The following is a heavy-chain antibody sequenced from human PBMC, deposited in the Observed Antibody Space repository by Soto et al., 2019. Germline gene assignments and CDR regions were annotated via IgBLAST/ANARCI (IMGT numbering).Heavy chain of an antibody. Sequence: SSETLSLTCTVSGGSISSSSYYWGWIRQPPGKGLEWIGSIYYSGSTYYNPSLKSRVTISVDTSKNQFSLKLSSVTAADTAVYYCARAPKQYDYVWGSYLDRSWYYFDYWGQGTLVTVSS. CDR3: ARAPKQYDYVWGSYLDRSWYYFDY. J-gene: IGHJ4*02. CDR2: IYYSGST. V-gene: IGHV4-39*01. CDR1: GGSISSSSYY. D-gene: IGHD3-16*02.